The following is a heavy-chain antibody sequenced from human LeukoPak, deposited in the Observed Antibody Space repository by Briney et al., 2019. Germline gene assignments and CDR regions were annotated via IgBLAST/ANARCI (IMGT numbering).Heavy chain of an antibody. V-gene: IGHV3-23*01. CDR1: GFTFSSYG. D-gene: IGHD3-10*01. J-gene: IGHJ4*02. Sequence: PGGSLRLSCAASGFTFSSYGMSWVRQAPGKGLEWVSAIGVSGTDTFYADSVKGRFTISRDNSKNTLFVQMNSLRAEDTAVYYCARDPYGSGSPIDYWGQGTLVTVSS. CDR3: ARDPYGSGSPIDY. CDR2: IGVSGTDT.